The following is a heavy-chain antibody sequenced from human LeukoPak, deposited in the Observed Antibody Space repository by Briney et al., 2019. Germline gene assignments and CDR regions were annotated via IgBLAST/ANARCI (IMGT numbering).Heavy chain of an antibody. Sequence: PSQTLSLTCTVSGGSISSGGYYWSWIRQPPGKGLEWIGYIYHSGSTYYNPSLKSRVTISVDRSKNQFSLKLRSVTAADTAVYYCASTRIVGATIVTLNYWGQGTLVSVSS. CDR1: GGSISSGGYY. CDR2: IYHSGST. V-gene: IGHV4-30-2*01. D-gene: IGHD1-26*01. J-gene: IGHJ4*02. CDR3: ASTRIVGATIVTLNY.